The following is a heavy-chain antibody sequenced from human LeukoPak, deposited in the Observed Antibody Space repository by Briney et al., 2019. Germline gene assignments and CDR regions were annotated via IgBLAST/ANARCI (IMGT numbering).Heavy chain of an antibody. CDR3: ASSSSGWYIGIDY. J-gene: IGHJ4*02. D-gene: IGHD6-19*01. Sequence: GGSLRLSCAASGFTFSSYWMHWVRQAPGKGLVWVSRINSDGSSTSYADSAKGRFTISRDNAKNTLYLQMNSLRAEDTAAYYCASSSSGWYIGIDYWGQGTLVTVSS. V-gene: IGHV3-74*01. CDR1: GFTFSSYW. CDR2: INSDGSST.